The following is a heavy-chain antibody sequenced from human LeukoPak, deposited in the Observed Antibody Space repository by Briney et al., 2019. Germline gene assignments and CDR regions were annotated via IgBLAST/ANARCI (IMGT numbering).Heavy chain of an antibody. Sequence: GGSLRLSCAASGFTFSSYGMNWVRQAPGKGLEWVSYISSSGSTIYYADSMKGRFTISRDNAKNSLYLQMNSLRAEDTAVYYCARDRIHYDSSGDYYYYGMDVWGQGTTVTVSS. CDR1: GFTFSSYG. D-gene: IGHD3-22*01. J-gene: IGHJ6*02. CDR2: ISSSGSTI. CDR3: ARDRIHYDSSGDYYYYGMDV. V-gene: IGHV3-48*03.